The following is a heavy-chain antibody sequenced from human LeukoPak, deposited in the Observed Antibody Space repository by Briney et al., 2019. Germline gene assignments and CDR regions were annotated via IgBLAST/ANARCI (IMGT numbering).Heavy chain of an antibody. CDR2: INHSGST. D-gene: IGHD3-22*01. CDR1: GGSFSGYY. J-gene: IGHJ4*02. Sequence: SETLSLTCAVYGGSFSGYYWSWIRQPPGKGLEWIGEINHSGSTNYNPSLKSRVTISVDTSKNQFSLKLSSVTAADTAVYYCARGLYYYDSSDYYYWGQGTLVTVSS. V-gene: IGHV4-34*01. CDR3: ARGLYYYDSSDYYY.